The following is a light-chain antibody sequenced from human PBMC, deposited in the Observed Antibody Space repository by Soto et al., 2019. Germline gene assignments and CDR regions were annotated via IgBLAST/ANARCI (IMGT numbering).Light chain of an antibody. Sequence: EIVMTQSPATLSVSPGERATLSCRASQSVSSNLAWYQQKPGQAPRLLIYGASTRATGIPARFSGSGSGTELTLTISSLQSEDFAVYSCQRYNNWPPLTFGGGTKVEIK. CDR3: QRYNNWPPLT. J-gene: IGKJ4*01. CDR1: QSVSSN. V-gene: IGKV3-15*01. CDR2: GAS.